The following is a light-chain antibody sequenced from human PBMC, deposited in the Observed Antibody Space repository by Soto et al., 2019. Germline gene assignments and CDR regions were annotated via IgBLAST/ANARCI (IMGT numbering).Light chain of an antibody. CDR1: SSDIGGYKY. V-gene: IGLV2-14*03. Sequence: QAALTQPASVSGSPGQSITISCTGTSSDIGGYKYVSWYQQHPGKVPKLLIYGVNNRPSGVSDRFSGSKSGNTASLTISGLQAEDEAEYYCCSYTSSTSLIFGGGTNLTVL. CDR2: GVN. J-gene: IGLJ2*01. CDR3: CSYTSSTSLI.